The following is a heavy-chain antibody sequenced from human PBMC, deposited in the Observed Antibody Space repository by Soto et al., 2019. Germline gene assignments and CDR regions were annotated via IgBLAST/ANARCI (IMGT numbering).Heavy chain of an antibody. Sequence: NPSETLSLTCAVSGGSISSSNWWSWVRQPPGKGLEWIGEIYHSGSTNYNPSLKSRVTMSVDKSKNQFSLKLSSVTAADTAVYYCASMYSSSGGMDVWGQGTTVTVSS. CDR1: GGSISSSNW. D-gene: IGHD6-13*01. V-gene: IGHV4-4*02. J-gene: IGHJ6*02. CDR2: IYHSGST. CDR3: ASMYSSSGGMDV.